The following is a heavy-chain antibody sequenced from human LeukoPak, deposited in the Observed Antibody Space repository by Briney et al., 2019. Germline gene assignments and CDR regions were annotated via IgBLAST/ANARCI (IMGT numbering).Heavy chain of an antibody. CDR3: ARDWLLDY. V-gene: IGHV3-64*01. D-gene: IGHD3-9*01. J-gene: IGHJ4*02. CDR2: ISVNEFDT. Sequence: GGSLRLSCTASGFTFSHYAMHWIRQAPGKGLEFVSAISVNEFDTYYACSVKDRFTISRDNSKNTLYLQMGSLGTEDTAVYYCARDWLLDYWGEGTLVTVSS. CDR1: GFTFSHYA.